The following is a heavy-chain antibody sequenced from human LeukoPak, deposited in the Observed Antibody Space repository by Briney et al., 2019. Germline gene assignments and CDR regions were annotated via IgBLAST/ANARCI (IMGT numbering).Heavy chain of an antibody. CDR1: GYTFTGYY. J-gene: IGHJ4*02. Sequence: ASVKVSCKASGYTFTGYYMHWVRQAPGQGLEWMGWINPNSGGTNYAQKFQGRVNMTRDTSISTAYMELSSLRSEDTAVYYCARDAGRWYYGSGSYSHGEDYWGQGTLVTVSS. CDR2: INPNSGGT. D-gene: IGHD3-10*01. V-gene: IGHV1-2*02. CDR3: ARDAGRWYYGSGSYSHGEDY.